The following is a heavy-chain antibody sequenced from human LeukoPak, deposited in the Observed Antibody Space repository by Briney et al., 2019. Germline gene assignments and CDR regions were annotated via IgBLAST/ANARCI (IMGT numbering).Heavy chain of an antibody. CDR2: IDPSGGST. Sequence: GASVKVSCKASEYTFTRYYMHWVRQAPGQGLEWMGIIDPSGGSTSYAQNFQGGVTMTRDATTSTVYLELSSLRSEDTAVYYCARDFGEMPNYWGQGTLVTV. CDR3: ARDFGEMPNY. J-gene: IGHJ4*02. V-gene: IGHV1-46*01. CDR1: EYTFTRYY. D-gene: IGHD5-24*01.